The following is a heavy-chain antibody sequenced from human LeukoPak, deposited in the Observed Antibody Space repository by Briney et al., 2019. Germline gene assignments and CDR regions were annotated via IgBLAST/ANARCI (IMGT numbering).Heavy chain of an antibody. CDR2: IYFSGST. D-gene: IGHD3-3*01. CDR1: GASISNSDYY. V-gene: IGHV4-39*07. CDR3: ARVYYDFWSGFGYYYYYYMDV. J-gene: IGHJ6*03. Sequence: SETLSLTCTVSGASISNSDYYWGWIRQPPGKGLEWVGNIYFSGSTYYSPSLRSRVTISIDTSKNQFSLNLSSVTAADTAVYYCARVYYDFWSGFGYYYYYYMDVWGKGTTVTVSS.